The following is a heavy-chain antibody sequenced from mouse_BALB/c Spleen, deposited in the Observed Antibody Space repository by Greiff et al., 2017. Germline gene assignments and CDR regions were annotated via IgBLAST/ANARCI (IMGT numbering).Heavy chain of an antibody. CDR2: ISSGSSTI. V-gene: IGHV5-17*02. CDR3: ARYGYDWYFDV. J-gene: IGHJ1*01. Sequence: EVKLVESGGGLVQPGGSRKLSCAASGFTFSSFGMHLVRQAPEKGLEWVAYISSGSSTIYYADTVKGRFTISRDNPKNTLFLQMTSLRSEDTAMYYCARYGYDWYFDVWGAGTTVTVSS. CDR1: GFTFSSFG. D-gene: IGHD2-2*01.